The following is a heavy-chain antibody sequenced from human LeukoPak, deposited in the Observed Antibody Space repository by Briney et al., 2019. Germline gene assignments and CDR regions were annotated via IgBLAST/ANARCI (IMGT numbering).Heavy chain of an antibody. CDR3: ARGVDY. CDR1: GFTFSTYE. V-gene: IGHV3-48*03. CDR2: ISGSATTI. J-gene: IGHJ4*02. Sequence: GGSLRLSCAASGFTFSTYEMNWVRQAPGKGLEWVSYISGSATTIYYAGSVKGRFTISRDNAKNSLYLQMNSLRADDSAVYYCARGVDYWGQGTLVTVSS.